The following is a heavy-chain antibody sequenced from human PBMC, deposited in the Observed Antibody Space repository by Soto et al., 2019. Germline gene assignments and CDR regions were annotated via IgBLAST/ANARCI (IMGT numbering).Heavy chain of an antibody. Sequence: SETLSLTCTVSGGSVSSGSYYWSWIRQPPGKGLEWIGYIYYSGSTNYNHSLKSRVTMTRDTSISTAYMELSRLRSDDTAVYYCARTAGYSSGWSDSGFDPWGQGTLVTVSS. D-gene: IGHD6-19*01. CDR2: IYYSGST. CDR3: ARTAGYSSGWSDSGFDP. CDR1: GGSVSSGSYY. J-gene: IGHJ5*02. V-gene: IGHV4-61*01.